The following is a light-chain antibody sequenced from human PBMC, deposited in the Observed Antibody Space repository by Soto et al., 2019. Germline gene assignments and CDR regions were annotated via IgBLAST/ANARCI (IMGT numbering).Light chain of an antibody. V-gene: IGLV2-11*01. J-gene: IGLJ1*01. CDR2: DVS. CDR3: CSYAGSYPYV. Sequence: SVLTQPASVSGSPEQSITISCTGTSSDVGGYNYVSWYQQHPGKAPKLMIYDVSKRPSGVPDRFSGSKSGNTASLTISGLQAEDEADYYCCSYAGSYPYVFGTGTKVTVL. CDR1: SSDVGGYNY.